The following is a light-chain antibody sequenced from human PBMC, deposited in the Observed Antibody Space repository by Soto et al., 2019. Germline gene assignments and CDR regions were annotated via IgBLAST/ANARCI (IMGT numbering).Light chain of an antibody. J-gene: IGKJ1*01. CDR1: QSISSW. CDR2: KAS. CDR3: QQYNSYLKWT. V-gene: IGKV1-5*03. Sequence: DIQMTQSPSTLSASVGDRVTITCRASQSISSWLAWYQQKPGKAPKLLIYKASSLESGVPSRFSGSGSGTEFTLTISSLQPDDFANYYCQQYNSYLKWTFGQGTKVEIK.